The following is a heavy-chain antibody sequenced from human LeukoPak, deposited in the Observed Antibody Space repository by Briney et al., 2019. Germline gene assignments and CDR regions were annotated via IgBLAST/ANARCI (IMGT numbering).Heavy chain of an antibody. CDR3: ARARIGYGDYAFDY. J-gene: IGHJ4*02. Sequence: GASVKVSCKASGHTFTSYDINWVRQATGQGLEWMGWMNPNSGNTGYAQKFQGRVTMTRNTSISTAYMELSSLRSEDTAVYYCARARIGYGDYAFDYWGQGTLVTVSS. CDR1: GHTFTSYD. CDR2: MNPNSGNT. D-gene: IGHD4-17*01. V-gene: IGHV1-8*01.